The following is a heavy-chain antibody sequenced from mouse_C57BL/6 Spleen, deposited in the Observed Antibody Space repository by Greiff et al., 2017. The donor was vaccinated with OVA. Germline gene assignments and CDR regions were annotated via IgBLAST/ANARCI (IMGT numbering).Heavy chain of an antibody. Sequence: VQLQQPGAELVKPGASVKLSCKASGYTFTSYWMHWVKQRPGKGLEWIGMIHPNSGSTNYNEKFKSKATLTVDKSSSTAYMQLSSLTSEDSAVYFCAREWLLRNFDVWGTGTTVTVSS. CDR1: GYTFTSYW. D-gene: IGHD2-3*01. CDR3: AREWLLRNFDV. CDR2: IHPNSGST. J-gene: IGHJ1*03. V-gene: IGHV1-64*01.